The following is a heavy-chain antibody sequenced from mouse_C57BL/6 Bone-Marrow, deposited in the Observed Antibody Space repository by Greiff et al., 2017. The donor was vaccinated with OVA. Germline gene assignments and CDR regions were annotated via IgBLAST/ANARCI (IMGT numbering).Heavy chain of an antibody. J-gene: IGHJ1*03. V-gene: IGHV14-3*01. CDR1: GFNIKNTY. CDR2: IDPANGNT. CDR3: ALFSTDWYFEG. Sequence: EVQLQESVAELVRPGASVKLSCTASGFNIKNTYMHWVKQRPEQGLAWIGRIDPANGNTKYAPKFQGTATRTADTSYNTAYLQLSSLTSEETAIYYCALFSTDWYFEGWGTGTTVTVAS. D-gene: IGHD2-1*01.